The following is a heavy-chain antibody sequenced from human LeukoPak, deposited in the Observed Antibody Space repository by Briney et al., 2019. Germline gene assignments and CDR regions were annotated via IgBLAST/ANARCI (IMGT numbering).Heavy chain of an antibody. CDR1: GFSFSSYW. V-gene: IGHV3-7*03. CDR3: ARAPFFGLDVSSTWHFDY. D-gene: IGHD6-13*01. CDR2: IKQDGSEK. J-gene: IGHJ4*02. Sequence: GGSLRLSCTASGFSFSSYWMSWVRQAPGKGLEWLANIKQDGSEKNYVDSVKGRFTISREYARNSLYLQMNSLRAEDTAVYYCARAPFFGLDVSSTWHFDYWGQGALVTVSS.